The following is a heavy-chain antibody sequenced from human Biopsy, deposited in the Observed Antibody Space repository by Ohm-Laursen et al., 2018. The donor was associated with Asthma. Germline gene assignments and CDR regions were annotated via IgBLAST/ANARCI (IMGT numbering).Heavy chain of an antibody. D-gene: IGHD3-10*01. CDR2: ISVYNGIA. Sequence: ATVKISCKASGYTFNSAGITWVRQAPGQGLEWMGWISVYNGIAKVAQKLQDRVTMITDTSTSTAYMELRSLRSDDTAVYFCARAVDYSHYYGIDVWGQGTTVTVS. CDR1: GYTFNSAG. V-gene: IGHV1-18*01. CDR3: ARAVDYSHYYGIDV. J-gene: IGHJ6*02.